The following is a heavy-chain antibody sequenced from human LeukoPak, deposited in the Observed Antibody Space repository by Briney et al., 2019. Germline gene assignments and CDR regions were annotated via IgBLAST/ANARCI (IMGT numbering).Heavy chain of an antibody. J-gene: IGHJ4*02. V-gene: IGHV1-18*01. CDR3: ARDRYCSGGSCYSDY. D-gene: IGHD2-15*01. CDR2: ISAYNGNT. CDR1: GYTFTSYG. Sequence: ASVKVSCKASGYTFTSYGTSWVRQAPGQGLEWMGWISAYNGNTNYAQKLQGRVTMTTDTSTSTAYMELRSLRSDDTAVYYCARDRYCSGGSCYSDYWGQGTLVTVSS.